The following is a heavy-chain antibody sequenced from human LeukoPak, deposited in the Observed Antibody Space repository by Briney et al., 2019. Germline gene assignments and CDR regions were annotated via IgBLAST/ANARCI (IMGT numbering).Heavy chain of an antibody. CDR3: ARGRTGSRITMKYFQH. CDR1: GWSFSGYY. D-gene: IGHD3-22*01. V-gene: IGHV4-34*01. J-gene: IGHJ1*01. Sequence: SETLSLTCAAYGWSFSGYYWSWIRQPPGKGLEWIGEINHSGSTNYNPSLKSRVTISVDTSKNQFSLKLSSVTAADTAVYYCARGRTGSRITMKYFQHWGQGTLVTVSS. CDR2: INHSGST.